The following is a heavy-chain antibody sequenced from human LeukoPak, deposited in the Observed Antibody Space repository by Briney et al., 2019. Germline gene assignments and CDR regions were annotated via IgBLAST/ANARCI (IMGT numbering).Heavy chain of an antibody. CDR1: GFTFGGSA. D-gene: IGHD3-10*01. CDR3: TGYQSGSINIDY. V-gene: IGHV3-73*01. CDR2: IRSKVNSYAT. J-gene: IGHJ4*02. Sequence: GGSLKLSCAASGFTFGGSAIHWVRQASGKGLEWVGRIRSKVNSYATAYAASVKGRFTISRDDSKNTAYLQMNSLKTEDTAVYYCTGYQSGSINIDYCGQGTLVTVSS.